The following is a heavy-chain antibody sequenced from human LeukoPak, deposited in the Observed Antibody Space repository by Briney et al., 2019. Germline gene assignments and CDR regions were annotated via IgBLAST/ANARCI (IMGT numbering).Heavy chain of an antibody. CDR1: GYTLTELS. Sequence: ASVKVSCKVSGYTLTELSMHWVRQAPGKGLEWMGGFDLEDGETIYAQKFQGRVTMTEDTSRDTAYMELSSLRSEDTAVYYCATEHIAAAAPTIDGDYQRRYFDYWGQGTLVTVSS. CDR3: ATEHIAAAAPTIDGDYQRRYFDY. D-gene: IGHD6-13*01. CDR2: FDLEDGET. J-gene: IGHJ4*02. V-gene: IGHV1-24*01.